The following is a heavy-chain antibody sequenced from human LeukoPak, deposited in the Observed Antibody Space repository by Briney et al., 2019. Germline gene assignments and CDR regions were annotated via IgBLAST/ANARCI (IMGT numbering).Heavy chain of an antibody. V-gene: IGHV3-33*01. CDR2: IWYDGSNK. J-gene: IGHJ1*01. D-gene: IGHD1-26*01. CDR3: ARGYNSGSTWNFQH. Sequence: GRSLRLSCAASGFTFSSYGMHWVRQAPGKGLEWVAVIWYDGSNKYYADSVKGRFTISRDNSKNTLYLQMNSLRAEDTAVYNCARGYNSGSTWNFQHWGQGTLVTVSS. CDR1: GFTFSSYG.